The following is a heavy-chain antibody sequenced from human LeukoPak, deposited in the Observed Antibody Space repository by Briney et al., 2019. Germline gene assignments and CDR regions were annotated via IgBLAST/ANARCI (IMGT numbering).Heavy chain of an antibody. D-gene: IGHD6-13*01. CDR2: ISAYNGNT. J-gene: IGHJ4*02. Sequence: GASVKVSCKASGYTFTSYGISWVRQAPGQGLEWMGWISAYNGNTNYAQKLQGRVTMTTGTSTSTAYMELRSLRSVDTAVYYCARDRRLSGIAAAGTGYWGQGTLVTVSS. CDR1: GYTFTSYG. CDR3: ARDRRLSGIAAAGTGY. V-gene: IGHV1-18*01.